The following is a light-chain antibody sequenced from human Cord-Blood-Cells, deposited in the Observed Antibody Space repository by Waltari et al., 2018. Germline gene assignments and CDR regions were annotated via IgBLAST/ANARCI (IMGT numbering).Light chain of an antibody. Sequence: EIVLTPSPATLSLSPGERATISCRASQSVSSYLAWYQQKPGQAPRLLIYDASNRAPGIPARFSGSGSGTDFTLTISSLEPEDFAVYYCQQRSNWPPLTFGGGTKVEIK. CDR1: QSVSSY. J-gene: IGKJ4*01. CDR3: QQRSNWPPLT. CDR2: DAS. V-gene: IGKV3-11*01.